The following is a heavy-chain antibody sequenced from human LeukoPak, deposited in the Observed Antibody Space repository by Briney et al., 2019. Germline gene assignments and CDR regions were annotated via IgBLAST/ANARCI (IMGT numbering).Heavy chain of an antibody. J-gene: IGHJ4*02. CDR2: ISGSSSYI. Sequence: GGSLRLSCAASGFNFSSYSMNWVRQAPGKGLEWVSSISGSSSYIYYADSVKGRFTISRDNAKNSLYLQMNSLRAEDTAVYYCARRLPCGGDCYAFDYWGQGTLVTVSS. V-gene: IGHV3-21*01. CDR1: GFNFSSYS. CDR3: ARRLPCGGDCYAFDY. D-gene: IGHD2-21*02.